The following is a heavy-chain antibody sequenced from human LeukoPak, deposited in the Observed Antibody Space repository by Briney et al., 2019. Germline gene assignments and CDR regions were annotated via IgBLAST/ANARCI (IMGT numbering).Heavy chain of an antibody. V-gene: IGHV1-8*01. CDR2: MNPNSGNT. J-gene: IGHJ4*02. CDR1: GYTYTSYD. D-gene: IGHD3-22*01. Sequence: ASVQVSCKASGYTYTSYDINWVRQATGQELEGMGWMNPNSGNTGYPQKFHGRVTMTRNTSISTAYMELSSLRSEDTAVYYCARVGYYDSSGYYSPQKAFDYWGQGTLVTVSS. CDR3: ARVGYYDSSGYYSPQKAFDY.